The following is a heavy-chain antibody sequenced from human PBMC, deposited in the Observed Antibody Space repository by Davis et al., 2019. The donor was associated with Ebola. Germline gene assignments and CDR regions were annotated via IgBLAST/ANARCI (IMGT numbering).Heavy chain of an antibody. CDR3: AREGYYERDAMDV. J-gene: IGHJ6*02. D-gene: IGHD3-3*01. CDR2: IYSGGST. Sequence: PGGSLRLSCAASGFTVSSYYMSWVRQAPGKGLEWVSVIYSGGSTYYADSVKGRFTISRDNSKNTLFLKMNSLRAEDTAVYYCAREGYYERDAMDVWGQGTTVTVSS. CDR1: GFTVSSYY. V-gene: IGHV3-53*01.